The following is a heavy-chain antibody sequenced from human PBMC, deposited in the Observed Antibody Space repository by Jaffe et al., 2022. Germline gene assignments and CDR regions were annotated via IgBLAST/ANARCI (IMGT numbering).Heavy chain of an antibody. CDR1: GASISDDNYY. J-gene: IGHJ4*01. CDR3: ATGYTYGYGQIEY. CDR2: IYISGDT. V-gene: IGHV4-39*01. Sequence: QLQLQESGPGLVKPSETLSLTCAVSGASISDDNYYWGWIRQPPGKGLEWIGIIYISGDTYYNPSLKSRVTISVDTSKNQFSLRLTSVPVADTAVYFCATGYTYGYGQIEYWGHGTLVTVSS. D-gene: IGHD5-18*01.